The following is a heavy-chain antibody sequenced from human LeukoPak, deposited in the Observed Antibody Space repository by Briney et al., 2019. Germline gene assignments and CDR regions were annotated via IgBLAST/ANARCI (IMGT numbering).Heavy chain of an antibody. D-gene: IGHD3-22*01. CDR3: ARDPPRSYYDSSGYYYYGMDV. CDR1: GGSITSASSY. Sequence: SETLSLTCTVSGGSITSASSYWSWIRQHPGKGLEWIVYIYYSGSTYYNPSLKSRVTISVDTSKNQFSLKLSSVTAADTAVYYCARDPPRSYYDSSGYYYYGMDVWGQGTTVTVSS. V-gene: IGHV4-31*02. J-gene: IGHJ6*02. CDR2: IYYSGST.